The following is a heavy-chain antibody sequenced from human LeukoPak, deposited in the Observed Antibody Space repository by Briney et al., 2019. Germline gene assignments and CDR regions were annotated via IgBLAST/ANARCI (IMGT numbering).Heavy chain of an antibody. V-gene: IGHV4-34*01. CDR1: GVSFSGYY. D-gene: IGHD4-11*01. CDR3: ARGTHYSNRIINYYYYGMDV. Sequence: KPSETLSLTCAVYGVSFSGYYWSWIRQPPGKGLEWIGEINHSGSTNYNPSLKSRVTISVDTSKNQFSLKLSSVTAADTAVYYCARGTHYSNRIINYYYYGMDVWGQGTTVTVSS. J-gene: IGHJ6*02. CDR2: INHSGST.